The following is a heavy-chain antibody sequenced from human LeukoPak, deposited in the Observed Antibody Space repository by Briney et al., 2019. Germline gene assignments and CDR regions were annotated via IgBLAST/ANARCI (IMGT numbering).Heavy chain of an antibody. CDR2: ISSSGGTI. Sequence: PGGSLRLSCAASRFTFSDYYMSWIRQAPGKGLEWVSYISSSGGTIYYADSVKGRFTISRDNAKNSLYLQMNSLRAEDTAVYYCARDNGYCSSTSCYFAFDIWGQGTMVTVSS. D-gene: IGHD2-2*01. J-gene: IGHJ3*02. CDR3: ARDNGYCSSTSCYFAFDI. V-gene: IGHV3-11*04. CDR1: RFTFSDYY.